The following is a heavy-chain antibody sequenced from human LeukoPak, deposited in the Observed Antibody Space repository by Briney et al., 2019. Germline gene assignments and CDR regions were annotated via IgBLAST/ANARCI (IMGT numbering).Heavy chain of an antibody. D-gene: IGHD6-19*01. Sequence: SQTLSLTCAISGDSVSSSTSVWNWIRQSPSRGLEWLGRTYYRSKWENDYAASVKTRISVNPDTSKNQFSLQLSSVTPEDTALYYCAREGAGAEAAFDYWGRGTLVTVSS. J-gene: IGHJ4*02. CDR3: AREGAGAEAAFDY. CDR2: TYYRSKWEN. V-gene: IGHV6-1*01. CDR1: GDSVSSSTSV.